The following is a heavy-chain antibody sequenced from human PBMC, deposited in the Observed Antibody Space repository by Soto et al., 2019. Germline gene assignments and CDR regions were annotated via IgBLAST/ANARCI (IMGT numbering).Heavy chain of an antibody. D-gene: IGHD5-12*01. CDR1: GGSISSGGYY. CDR3: ARGPTTVRPSAFDI. J-gene: IGHJ3*02. V-gene: IGHV4-31*03. CDR2: IYYSGST. Sequence: QVQLQESGPGLVKPSQTLSLTCTVSGGSISSGGYYWSWVRQHPGKGLEWIGYIYYSGSTYYNPSLKSRVTISVDTSKNQSSLKLSSVTAADTAVYYCARGPTTVRPSAFDIWGQGTMVTVSS.